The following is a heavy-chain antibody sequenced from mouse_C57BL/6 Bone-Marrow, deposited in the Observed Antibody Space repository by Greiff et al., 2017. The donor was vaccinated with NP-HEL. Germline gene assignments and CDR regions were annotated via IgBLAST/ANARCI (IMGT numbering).Heavy chain of an antibody. CDR1: GFTFSDYY. V-gene: IGHV5-12*01. D-gene: IGHD1-1*01. CDR3: ARRDYGSSGGFAY. Sequence: EVQVVESGGGLVQPGGSLKLSCAASGFTFSDYYMYWVRQTPEKRLEWVAYISNGGGSTYYPDTVKGRFTISRDNAKNTLYLQMSRLKSEDTAMYYCARRDYGSSGGFAYWGQGTLVTVSA. CDR2: ISNGGGST. J-gene: IGHJ3*01.